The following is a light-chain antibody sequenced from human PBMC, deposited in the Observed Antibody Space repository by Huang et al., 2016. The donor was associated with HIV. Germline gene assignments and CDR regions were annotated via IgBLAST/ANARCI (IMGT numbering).Light chain of an antibody. CDR2: GAS. Sequence: EVVLTQSPGTLSLSPGKRVALSCRASETIASKYLAWYRQSPGQAPRLLIYGASNRATDTPDRFSGSGSGTDFTLTITKLEPEDSAVYYCQQYGTSPLTFGQGTRVEIK. CDR3: QQYGTSPLT. CDR1: ETIASKY. J-gene: IGKJ1*01. V-gene: IGKV3-20*01.